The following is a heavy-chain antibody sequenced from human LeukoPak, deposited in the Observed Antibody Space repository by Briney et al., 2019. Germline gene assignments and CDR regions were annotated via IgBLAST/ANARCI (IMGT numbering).Heavy chain of an antibody. J-gene: IGHJ4*02. V-gene: IGHV3-23*01. CDR3: AKGRKRFGEISFDY. D-gene: IGHD3-10*01. Sequence: GGSLRLSCAASGFTFSSYAMSWVRQAPGKGLEWVSAISGSGGSTYYADSVKGRFTISRDNSKNTLYLQMNSMRAEDTAVYYCAKGRKRFGEISFDYWGQGTLVTVSS. CDR1: GFTFSSYA. CDR2: ISGSGGST.